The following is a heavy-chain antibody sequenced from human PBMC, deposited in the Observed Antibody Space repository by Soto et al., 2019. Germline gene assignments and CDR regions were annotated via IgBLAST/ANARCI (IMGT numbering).Heavy chain of an antibody. CDR3: ARLSIAARRGYYYYMDV. J-gene: IGHJ6*03. CDR1: GFTFSSYW. V-gene: IGHV3-7*01. D-gene: IGHD6-6*01. Sequence: GGSLRLSCAASGFTFSSYWMSWVRQAPGKGLEWVANIKQDGSEKYYVDSVKGRFTISRDNAKNSLYLQMNSLRAEDTAVYYCARLSIAARRGYYYYMDVWGKGTTVTVSS. CDR2: IKQDGSEK.